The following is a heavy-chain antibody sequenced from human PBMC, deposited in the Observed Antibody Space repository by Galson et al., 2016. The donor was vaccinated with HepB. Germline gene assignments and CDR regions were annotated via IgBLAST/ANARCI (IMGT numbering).Heavy chain of an antibody. D-gene: IGHD1-26*01. CDR1: GYSISSGYY. CDR3: VRDGGWEDY. CDR2: IHHSGST. Sequence: SETLSLTCTVSGYSISSGYYWGWIRQSPGKGLEWIGNIHHSGSTYYNPSLKSRVTISVDTSKNQFFLTLSSVTAADTAVYYCVRDGGWEDYWGQGTLVTVSS. V-gene: IGHV4-38-2*02. J-gene: IGHJ4*02.